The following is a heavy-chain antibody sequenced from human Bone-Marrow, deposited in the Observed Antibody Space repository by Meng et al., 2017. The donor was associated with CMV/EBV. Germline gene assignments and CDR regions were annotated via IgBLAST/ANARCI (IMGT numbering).Heavy chain of an antibody. D-gene: IGHD4-11*01. J-gene: IGHJ4*02. CDR2: IIPIFGTA. Sequence: SVKVSCKASGGTFSSYAISWVRQAPGQGLEWMGGIIPIFGTANYAQKFQGRVTITTDESTSTAYMELSSPRSEDTAVYYCARVFWGYSNYMGEGGYFDYWGQGTLVTVSS. CDR1: GGTFSSYA. CDR3: ARVFWGYSNYMGEGGYFDY. V-gene: IGHV1-69*05.